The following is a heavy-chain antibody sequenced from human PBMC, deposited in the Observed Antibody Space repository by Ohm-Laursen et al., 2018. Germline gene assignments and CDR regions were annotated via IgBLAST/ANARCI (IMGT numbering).Heavy chain of an antibody. Sequence: SLRLSCAASGFTFDGYAMHWVRQAPGKGLEWVSGISWNSGSIGYADSVKGRFTISRDNAKNSLYLQMNSLRAEDTALYYCAKVGYWGQGTLITVSS. CDR1: GFTFDGYA. V-gene: IGHV3-9*01. CDR2: ISWNSGSI. CDR3: AKVGY. J-gene: IGHJ4*02.